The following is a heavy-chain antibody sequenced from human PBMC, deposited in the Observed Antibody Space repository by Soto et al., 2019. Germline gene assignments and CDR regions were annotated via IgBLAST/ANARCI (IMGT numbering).Heavy chain of an antibody. CDR2: IHYSGSA. CDR3: ARDLGYYDSDGYLDY. J-gene: IGHJ4*02. CDR1: GSSIIGYY. D-gene: IGHD3-22*01. V-gene: IGHV4-59*12. Sequence: PSETLSLTCTFSGSSIIGYYWTWIRQSPERGLEWIGYIHYSGSANYNPSLNSRLTMSVDRSKSQFSMKLASVTAADTAVYYCARDLGYYDSDGYLDYWGQGTLVTVSS.